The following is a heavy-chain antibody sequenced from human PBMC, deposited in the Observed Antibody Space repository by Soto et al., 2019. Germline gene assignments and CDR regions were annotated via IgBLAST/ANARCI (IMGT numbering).Heavy chain of an antibody. V-gene: IGHV3-48*01. Sequence: GGSLRLSCAASGFTFSSYIMNWVRQAPGKGLEWVSYISSSSSTIYYADSVKGRFTISRDNAKNSLYLQMNSLRAEDTAVYYCAIAAGHYYYYYMDVWGKGTTVTVSS. D-gene: IGHD6-13*01. CDR3: AIAAGHYYYYYMDV. CDR1: GFTFSSYI. CDR2: ISSSSSTI. J-gene: IGHJ6*03.